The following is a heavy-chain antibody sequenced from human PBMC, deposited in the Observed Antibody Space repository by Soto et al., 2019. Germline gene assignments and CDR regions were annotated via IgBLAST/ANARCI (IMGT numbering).Heavy chain of an antibody. CDR3: ARPPVIDIVVPPDY. Sequence: QVQLVESGGGVVQPGRSLRLSCAASGFTFSTYAMHWVRQGPGKGLEWVAVISYDGRNKHYADSVKGRSTISRDNSKNTLYLQMTSLRAEDKAVYYCARPPVIDIVVPPDYWGQGTLVTVSS. V-gene: IGHV3-30*04. D-gene: IGHD2-2*01. CDR2: ISYDGRNK. J-gene: IGHJ4*02. CDR1: GFTFSTYA.